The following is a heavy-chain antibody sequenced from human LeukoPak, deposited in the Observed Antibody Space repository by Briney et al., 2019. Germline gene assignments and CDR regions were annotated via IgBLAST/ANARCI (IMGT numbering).Heavy chain of an antibody. CDR3: ARDWHYDYVWGSYRSDDAFDI. CDR1: GFTFSSYS. Sequence: GGSLRLSCAASGFTFSSYSMNWVRPAPGKGLEWVSSISSSSSYIYYADSVKGRFTISRDNAKNSLYLQMNSLRAEDTAVYYCARDWHYDYVWGSYRSDDAFDIWGQGTMVTVSS. CDR2: ISSSSSYI. V-gene: IGHV3-21*01. J-gene: IGHJ3*02. D-gene: IGHD3-16*02.